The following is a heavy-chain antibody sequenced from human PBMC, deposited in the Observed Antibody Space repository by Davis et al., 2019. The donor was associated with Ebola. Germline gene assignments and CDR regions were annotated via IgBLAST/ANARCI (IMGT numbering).Heavy chain of an antibody. CDR3: AREGYGSGSYPDAFDI. CDR2: INPSGGST. D-gene: IGHD3-10*01. Sequence: ASVKVSCKASGYTFTSYYMHWVRQAPGQGLEWMGIINPSGGSTSYAQKFQGRVTMTRDTSTSTVYMELSSLRSEDTAVYYCAREGYGSGSYPDAFDIWGQGTMVTVSS. CDR1: GYTFTSYY. V-gene: IGHV1-46*01. J-gene: IGHJ3*02.